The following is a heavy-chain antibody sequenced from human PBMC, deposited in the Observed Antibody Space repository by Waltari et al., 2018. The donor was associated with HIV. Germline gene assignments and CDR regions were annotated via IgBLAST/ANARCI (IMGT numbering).Heavy chain of an antibody. CDR1: GFTVRSDW. CDR3: ARMTPGPDY. CDR2: IKQDGSEK. V-gene: IGHV3-7*01. J-gene: IGHJ4*02. Sequence: EVQLVESGGGLVQPGGSLRLSCAASGFTVRSDWMSWVRKAPGKGLEWVANIKQDGSEKYYVDSVKGRFPISRDNAKNSLYLQMNSLRAEDTAVYYCARMTPGPDYWGQGTLVTVSS. D-gene: IGHD4-17*01.